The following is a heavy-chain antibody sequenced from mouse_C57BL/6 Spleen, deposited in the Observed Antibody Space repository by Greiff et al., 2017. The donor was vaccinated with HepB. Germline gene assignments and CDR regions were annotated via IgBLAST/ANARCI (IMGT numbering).Heavy chain of an antibody. D-gene: IGHD1-1*01. V-gene: IGHV1-4*01. CDR1: GYTFTSYT. CDR3: ARSLNYFAFDY. CDR2: INPSSGYT. J-gene: IGHJ2*01. Sequence: VQLQQSGAELARPGASVKMSCKASGYTFTSYTMHWVKQRPGQGLEWIGYINPSSGYTKYNQKFKDKATLTADKSSSTAYMQLSSLTSEDSAVYCCARSLNYFAFDYWGQGTTLTVSS.